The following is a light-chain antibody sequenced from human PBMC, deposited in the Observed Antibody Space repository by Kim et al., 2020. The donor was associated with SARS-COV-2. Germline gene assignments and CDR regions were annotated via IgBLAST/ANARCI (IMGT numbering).Light chain of an antibody. V-gene: IGLV3-1*01. CDR3: QAWDSSIYV. J-gene: IGLJ1*01. Sequence: SYELTQPPTVSVSPGQTASITCSGDKLGVKYASWYQQKPGQPPVVVIFRDNRRRSGIPERFSGSNSGNTATLTISGTQAMDEADYVCQAWDSSIYVFGTGTKVTVL. CDR1: KLGVKY. CDR2: RDN.